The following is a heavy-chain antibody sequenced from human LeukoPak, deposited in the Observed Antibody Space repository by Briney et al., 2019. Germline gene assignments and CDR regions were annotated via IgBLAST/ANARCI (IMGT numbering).Heavy chain of an antibody. CDR1: DESFSGHF. CDR3: TRGRYGGSYSAFDI. CDR2: INQSGTT. J-gene: IGHJ3*02. V-gene: IGHV4-34*01. D-gene: IGHD1-26*01. Sequence: KSSETLSLTCAVYDESFSGHFWSWIRQPPGKGLEWIGEINQSGTTNYNPSLMSRVTLSVDTSKYQFSLKLSSVTAADTAVYYCTRGRYGGSYSAFDIWGQGTVVTVSS.